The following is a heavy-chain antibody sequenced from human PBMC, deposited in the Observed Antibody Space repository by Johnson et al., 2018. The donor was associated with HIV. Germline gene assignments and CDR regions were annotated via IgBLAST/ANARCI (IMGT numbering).Heavy chain of an antibody. D-gene: IGHD3-3*01. CDR2: ISYDGSNK. V-gene: IGHV3-30*03. CDR1: GFTFSNYG. CDR3: ARDRGGYNFWSGYYTVGAFDI. Sequence: QVQLLESGGGVVQPGRSLRLSCAVSGFTFSNYGMHWVRQAPGKGLEWVAVISYDGSNKYYADSVKGRFTISRDNSKNTLYLQMNSLRAEDSAVYYCARDRGGYNFWSGYYTVGAFDIWGQGTMVTVSS. J-gene: IGHJ3*02.